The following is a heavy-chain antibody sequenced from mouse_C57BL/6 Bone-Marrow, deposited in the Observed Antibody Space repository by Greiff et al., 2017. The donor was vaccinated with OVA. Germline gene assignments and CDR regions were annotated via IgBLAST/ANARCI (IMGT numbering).Heavy chain of an antibody. Sequence: EVQLQESGPGLVKPSQSLSLTCSVTGYSITSGYYWNWIRQFPGNKLEWMGYISYDGSNNYNPSLKNRISITRDTSKNQFFLKLNSVTTEDTATYYCAFSYGSSYDYWGQGTTLTVSS. V-gene: IGHV3-6*01. CDR3: AFSYGSSYDY. J-gene: IGHJ2*01. CDR1: GYSITSGYY. D-gene: IGHD1-1*01. CDR2: ISYDGSN.